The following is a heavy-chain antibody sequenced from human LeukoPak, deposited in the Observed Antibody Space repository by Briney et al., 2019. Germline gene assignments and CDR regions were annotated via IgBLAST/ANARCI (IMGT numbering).Heavy chain of an antibody. Sequence: GGSLRLSCAASGFTFDDYGMSWVRQAPGKGLEWVSGTNWNGARTGYADSVKGRFIISRDNAKNSLYLQMNSLRAEDTAVYYCARRAGAYSHPYDYWGQGTLVTVSS. V-gene: IGHV3-20*04. J-gene: IGHJ4*02. CDR3: ARRAGAYSHPYDY. CDR2: TNWNGART. CDR1: GFTFDDYG. D-gene: IGHD4/OR15-4a*01.